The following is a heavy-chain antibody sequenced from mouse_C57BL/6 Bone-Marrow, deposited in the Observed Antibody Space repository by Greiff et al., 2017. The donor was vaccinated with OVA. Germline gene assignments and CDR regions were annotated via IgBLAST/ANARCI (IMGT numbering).Heavy chain of an antibody. CDR2: ISSGGSYS. D-gene: IGHD1-1*01. CDR1: GFTFSSYG. Sequence: EVMLMESGGDLVKPGGSLKLSCAASGFTFSSYGMSWVRQTPDNRLEWVATISSGGSYSYYPDKGDGRFTISRDNAKNTLYLQMSSLKAKDTAMYSSARHGDYGRYFDYWGQGTTLTVSS. J-gene: IGHJ2*01. CDR3: ARHGDYGRYFDY. V-gene: IGHV5-6*01.